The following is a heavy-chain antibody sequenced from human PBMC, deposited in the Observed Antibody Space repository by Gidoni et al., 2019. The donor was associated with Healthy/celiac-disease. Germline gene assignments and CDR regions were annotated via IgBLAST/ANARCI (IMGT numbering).Heavy chain of an antibody. J-gene: IGHJ4*02. Sequence: QVQLQQWGAGLLKPSETLSLTCAVYGGSFSGYYWSWIRQPPGKGLEWIGEINHSGSTNYNPSLKSRVTISVDTSKNQFSLKLSSVTAADTAVYYCARREEGYYDSSGYRIHPYDYWGQGTLVTVSS. D-gene: IGHD3-22*01. CDR1: GGSFSGYY. CDR2: INHSGST. V-gene: IGHV4-34*01. CDR3: ARREEGYYDSSGYRIHPYDY.